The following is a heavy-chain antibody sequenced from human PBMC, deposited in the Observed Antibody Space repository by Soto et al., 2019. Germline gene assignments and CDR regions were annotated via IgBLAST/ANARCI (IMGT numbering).Heavy chain of an antibody. CDR2: ITGSGRDT. Sequence: PGGSLRLSCAASGFTFRNNVLSWVRQAPGKGLDWVSGITGSGRDTYYADSVKGRFTISRDNSKSTLYLQVDSLRPEDAAVYYCARDPKTSGGQHWAFNYFDSWGQGTLVTVSS. J-gene: IGHJ4*02. V-gene: IGHV3-23*01. CDR1: GFTFRNNV. D-gene: IGHD7-27*01. CDR3: ARDPKTSGGQHWAFNYFDS.